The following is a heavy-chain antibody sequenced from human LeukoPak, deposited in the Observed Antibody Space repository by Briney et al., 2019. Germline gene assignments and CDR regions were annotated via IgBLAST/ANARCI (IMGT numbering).Heavy chain of an antibody. V-gene: IGHV4-59*01. D-gene: IGHD7-27*01. J-gene: IGHJ3*02. Sequence: SETLSLTCTVSGGSISDFYWSWIRQSPGKGLEWIAYIYYSGSTNYNPSLKSRVTISVDTSKNQFSLKLSSVTAADTAVYYCARGSGLGIWVDAFDIWGQGTMVTVSS. CDR1: GGSISDFY. CDR3: ARGSGLGIWVDAFDI. CDR2: IYYSGST.